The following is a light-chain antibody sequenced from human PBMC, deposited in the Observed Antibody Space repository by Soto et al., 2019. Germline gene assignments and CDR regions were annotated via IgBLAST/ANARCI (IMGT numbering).Light chain of an antibody. V-gene: IGKV1-5*01. Sequence: DIQMTQSPSTLSASVGDRVNITCRASQSIGRWLAWYQEKPGEAPHLLIFDASALGPGVPSRFSGRGSGTEFSLTISSLQPEDSATYYCQQFDSYPWTFGQGTKVELK. CDR2: DAS. J-gene: IGKJ1*01. CDR1: QSIGRW. CDR3: QQFDSYPWT.